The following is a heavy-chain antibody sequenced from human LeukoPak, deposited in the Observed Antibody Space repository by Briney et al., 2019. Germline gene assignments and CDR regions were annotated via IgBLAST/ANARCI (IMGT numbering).Heavy chain of an antibody. V-gene: IGHV4-39*07. D-gene: IGHD1-14*01. CDR2: IYHGGST. CDR3: ARTPPGPDYCC. J-gene: IGHJ4*02. CDR1: GGSIRTSNYY. Sequence: SETLSLTCTVSGGSIRTSNYYWGWIRQPPGKGLELIGNIYHGGSTYYTPSLRSRVTMSVDTSKNQFSLKLNSVTAADTAVYYCARTPPGPDYCCWGQGILVTVSS.